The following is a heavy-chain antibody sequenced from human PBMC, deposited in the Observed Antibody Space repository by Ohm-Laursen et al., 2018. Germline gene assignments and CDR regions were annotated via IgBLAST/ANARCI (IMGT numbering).Heavy chain of an antibody. Sequence: SLRLSCAASGFTFSGYEMNWVRQAPGKGPEWLSYISSSGSTTYYADSVKGRFTISRDNAKNSLYLQMNSLRAEDTAVYYCATLGGLTVVRGVVIGKYWYFDVWGRGTLVTVSS. CDR3: ATLGGLTVVRGVVIGKYWYFDV. V-gene: IGHV3-48*03. CDR2: ISSSGSTT. J-gene: IGHJ2*01. CDR1: GFTFSGYE. D-gene: IGHD3-10*01.